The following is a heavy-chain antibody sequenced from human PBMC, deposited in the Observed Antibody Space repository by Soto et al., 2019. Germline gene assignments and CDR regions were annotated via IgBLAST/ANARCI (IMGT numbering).Heavy chain of an antibody. CDR2: INAATGNT. CDR3: ARNAPIIASADDPYYFDF. J-gene: IGHJ4*02. D-gene: IGHD6-13*01. V-gene: IGHV1-3*01. CDR1: GYIFTRYA. Sequence: QVQLVQSGAEAKRPGASVKVSCKASGYIFTRYAIHWVRQAPGQRPEWMGWINAATGNTTYSQMSQGRVTITRDRSASTSYMELSSLRFDDRAVYYCARNAPIIASADDPYYFDFWGQGTLVTVSS.